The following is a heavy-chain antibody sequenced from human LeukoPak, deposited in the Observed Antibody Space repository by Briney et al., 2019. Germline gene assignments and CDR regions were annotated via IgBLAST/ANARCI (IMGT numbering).Heavy chain of an antibody. Sequence: GSLRLSCTASGITFSGHWVSWGRPPPGKGLEWVANIKQAGSEKYYVDSVKGRFTISRDDAKKSVYLQMNSLRAEDTAVYYCASDGGPFDYWGQGTLVTVSS. CDR2: IKQAGSEK. CDR3: ASDGGPFDY. D-gene: IGHD3-16*01. V-gene: IGHV3-7*04. J-gene: IGHJ4*02. CDR1: GITFSGHW.